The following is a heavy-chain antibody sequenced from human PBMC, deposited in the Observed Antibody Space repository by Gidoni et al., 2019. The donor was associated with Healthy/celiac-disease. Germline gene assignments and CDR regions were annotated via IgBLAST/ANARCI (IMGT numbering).Heavy chain of an antibody. CDR3: ANLDIVVVPAARYD. D-gene: IGHD2-2*01. Sequence: EVQLLESGGGLVQPGGSLGLSRSPPGLTFGSYAMSWVRQAPGKGLGWVSAISGSGGSTYYADSVKGRFTISRDNSKNTLYLQMNSLRAEDTAVYYCANLDIVVVPAARYDWGQGTLVTVSS. V-gene: IGHV3-23*01. CDR2: ISGSGGST. J-gene: IGHJ4*02. CDR1: GLTFGSYA.